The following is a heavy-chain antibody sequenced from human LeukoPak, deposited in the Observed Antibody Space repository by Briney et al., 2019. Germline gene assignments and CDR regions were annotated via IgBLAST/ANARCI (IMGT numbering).Heavy chain of an antibody. D-gene: IGHD3-10*01. CDR3: ARGGAHHGSDQYYYYYYMDV. V-gene: IGHV1-69*05. CDR2: IIPIFGTA. Sequence: SVKVSCKASGGTFSSYAISWVRQAPGQGLEWMGGIIPIFGTANYAQKFQGRVTITTDESTSTAYMELSSLRSEDTAVYYCARGGAHHGSDQYYYYYYMDVWGKGPRSPSP. CDR1: GGTFSSYA. J-gene: IGHJ6*03.